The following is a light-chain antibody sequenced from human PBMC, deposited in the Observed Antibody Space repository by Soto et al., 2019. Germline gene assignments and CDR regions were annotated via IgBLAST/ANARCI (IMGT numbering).Light chain of an antibody. J-gene: IGLJ2*01. CDR1: NSDVGNYDL. CDR3: CSYAGSSTIVV. Sequence: QSALTQPASVSGSPGQSITISCTGSNSDVGNYDLVSWYQQHPGKAPKLLIYEGSQRPSGVSNRFSASKSGNTASLTISGLQAEDEADYYCCSYAGSSTIVVLGGGTKLTVL. CDR2: EGS. V-gene: IGLV2-23*01.